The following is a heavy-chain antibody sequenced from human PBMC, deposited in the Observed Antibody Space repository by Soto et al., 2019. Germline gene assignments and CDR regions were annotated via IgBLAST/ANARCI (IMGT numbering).Heavy chain of an antibody. CDR3: ATSMGRGGNDY. Sequence: EVQLVESGGGLVQPGGSLRLSCAASGFTFSDYWMSWVRQAPGKGLECVANIKRDGSEKYYVDPVKGRFTISRDNAKNSLYLQMNSLSAEDTAVYYCATSMGRGGNDYWGHGTLVTVSS. J-gene: IGHJ4*01. V-gene: IGHV3-7*05. D-gene: IGHD3-10*01. CDR1: GFTFSDYW. CDR2: IKRDGSEK.